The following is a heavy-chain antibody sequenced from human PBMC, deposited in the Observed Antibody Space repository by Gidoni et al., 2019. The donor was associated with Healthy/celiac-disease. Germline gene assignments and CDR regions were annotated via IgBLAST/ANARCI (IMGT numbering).Heavy chain of an antibody. CDR3: ARSAMVGATTQGFDY. J-gene: IGHJ4*02. CDR2: SYTSEST. Sequence: QVQLQESGRGLVKPSPALALTGTSSGGTISSGSYYWRWCRQPAGKGLEWIGRSYTSESTNYNPSLKIRVTIAVDTSKIQVSMKVSSVTAADTALYSCARSAMVGATTQGFDYWGQGTLVTVSS. D-gene: IGHD1-26*01. V-gene: IGHV4-61*02. CDR1: GGTISSGSYY.